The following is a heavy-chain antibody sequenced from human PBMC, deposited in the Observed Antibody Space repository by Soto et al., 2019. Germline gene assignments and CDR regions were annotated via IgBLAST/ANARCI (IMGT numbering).Heavy chain of an antibody. CDR1: GFTFDDYA. CDR3: AKDIGYYYYYMDV. CDR2: ISWNSGSI. V-gene: IGHV3-9*01. J-gene: IGHJ6*03. Sequence: EVQLVESGGGLVQPGRSLRLSCAASGFTFDDYAMHWVRQAPGKGLEWVSGISWNSGSIGYADSVKGRFTISRDNAKNSLYLQMNSLRVEDTALYYCAKDIGYYYYYMDVWGKGTTVTVSS.